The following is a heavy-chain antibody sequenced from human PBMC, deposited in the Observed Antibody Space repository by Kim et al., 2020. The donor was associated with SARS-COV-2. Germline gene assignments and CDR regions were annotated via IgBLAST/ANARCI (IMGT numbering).Heavy chain of an antibody. CDR2: IYYSGST. J-gene: IGHJ4*02. D-gene: IGHD1-26*01. CDR3: ARRRGSYSNDY. CDR1: GDSITNNGYY. Sequence: SETLSLTCTVSGDSITNNGYYWSWIRQHPGEGLEYIGYIYYSGSTYYNPSLKDRVTISVDTSKNQFSLELSSVTAADTAVYYCARRRGSYSNDYWGQGTL. V-gene: IGHV4-31*03.